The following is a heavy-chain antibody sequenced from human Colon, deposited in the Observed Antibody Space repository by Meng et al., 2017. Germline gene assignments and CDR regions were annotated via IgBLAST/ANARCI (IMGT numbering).Heavy chain of an antibody. V-gene: IGHV4-4*02. CDR3: ASFPPPGKQWLVTDY. CDR2: IYHSGST. J-gene: IGHJ4*02. Sequence: QLQGSGPGLVKPSGTLSPTCAVSGGSISSSNWWSWVRQPPGKGLEWIGEIYHSGSTNYNPSLKSRVTISVDKSKNQFSLKLSSVTAADTAVYYCASFPPPGKQWLVTDYWGQGTLVTVSS. D-gene: IGHD6-19*01. CDR1: GGSISSSNW.